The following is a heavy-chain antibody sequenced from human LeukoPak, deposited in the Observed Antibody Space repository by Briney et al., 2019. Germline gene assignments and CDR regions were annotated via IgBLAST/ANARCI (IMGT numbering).Heavy chain of an antibody. J-gene: IGHJ4*02. CDR3: ARGLYSWPTDMYYFDY. D-gene: IGHD2-15*01. Sequence: PSETLSLTCTVSGGSISSSSYYWGWIRQPPGKGLEWIGSIYYSGSTYYNPSLKSRVTISVDTSKNQFSLKLSSVTAADTAVYYCARGLYSWPTDMYYFDYWGQGTLVTVSS. CDR2: IYYSGST. V-gene: IGHV4-39*07. CDR1: GGSISSSSYY.